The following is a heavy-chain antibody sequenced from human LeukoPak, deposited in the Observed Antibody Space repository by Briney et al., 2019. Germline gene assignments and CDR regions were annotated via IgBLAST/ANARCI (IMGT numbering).Heavy chain of an antibody. Sequence: SETLSLTCTVSGYSIRSGFYWGWIRQPPGKGLEWIGNIYHSGITYYTPSLKSRVTISVDTSKNQFSLKLSSVTAADTAVYYCARHPVPLLWFGESYYFDYWGQGTLVTVSS. CDR3: ARHPVPLLWFGESYYFDY. V-gene: IGHV4-38-2*02. CDR1: GYSIRSGFY. J-gene: IGHJ4*02. CDR2: IYHSGIT. D-gene: IGHD3-10*01.